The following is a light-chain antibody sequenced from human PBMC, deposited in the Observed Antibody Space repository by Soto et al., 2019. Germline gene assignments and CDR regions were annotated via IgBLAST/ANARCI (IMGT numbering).Light chain of an antibody. CDR1: QRVSNN. CDR3: QQYGNFPYT. CDR2: GAS. V-gene: IGKV3-15*01. Sequence: EIVMTQSPATLSVSPGERATLSCRASQRVSNNLAWYQQKPGQAPRLLIYGASTRATDIPAKFSGSGSGTEFSLTISSLQSEDFALYYCQQYGNFPYTFGQGTKLEIK. J-gene: IGKJ2*01.